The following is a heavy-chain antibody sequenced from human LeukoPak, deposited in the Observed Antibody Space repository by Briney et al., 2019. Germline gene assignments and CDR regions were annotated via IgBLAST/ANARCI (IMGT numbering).Heavy chain of an antibody. CDR1: GFTFSSYA. CDR3: AKDTRWNYYDSSGYPYYFDY. CDR2: ISGSGGST. Sequence: HPGGSLRLSCAASGFTFSSYAMSWVRQAPGKGLEWVSVISGSGGSTYYADSVEGRFTISRDNSKNTLYLQMNSLRAEDTAVYYCAKDTRWNYYDSSGYPYYFDYWGQGTLVTVSS. J-gene: IGHJ4*02. D-gene: IGHD3-22*01. V-gene: IGHV3-23*01.